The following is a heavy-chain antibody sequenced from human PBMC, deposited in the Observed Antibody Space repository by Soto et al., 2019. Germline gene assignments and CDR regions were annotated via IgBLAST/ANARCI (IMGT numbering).Heavy chain of an antibody. CDR2: IISIFGTA. CDR1: GGTFSSYA. D-gene: IGHD3-22*01. CDR3: ARRDYDSSGYYDLGY. V-gene: IGHV1-69*12. J-gene: IGHJ4*02. Sequence: QVQLVQSGAAVKKPGYSVKVSCKASGGTFSSYAISWVRQAPGQGLEWMGGIISIFGTADYAQKFQGRVTITADESTSTAYMELSSLRSADTAVYYCARRDYDSSGYYDLGYWGQGTLVTVSS.